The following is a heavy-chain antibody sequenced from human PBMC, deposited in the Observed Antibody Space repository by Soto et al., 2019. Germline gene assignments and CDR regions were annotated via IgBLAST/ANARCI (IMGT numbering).Heavy chain of an antibody. V-gene: IGHV4-34*01. D-gene: IGHD6-13*01. CDR2: INHSGST. CDR3: ARAFGIAAERPIDY. Sequence: SETLSLTCAVYGGSFSGYYWSWIRQPPGKGLEWIGEINHSGSTNYNPSLKSRVTISVDTSKNQFSLKLSSVTAADTAVYYCARAFGIAAERPIDYWGQGTLVTVSS. CDR1: GGSFSGYY. J-gene: IGHJ4*02.